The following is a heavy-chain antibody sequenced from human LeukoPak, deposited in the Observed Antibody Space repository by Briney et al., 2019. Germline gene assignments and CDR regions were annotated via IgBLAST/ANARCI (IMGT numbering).Heavy chain of an antibody. D-gene: IGHD4-17*01. J-gene: IGHJ4*02. CDR1: GFTFSSYG. CDR3: ARERTTVTPPYFDY. Sequence: GGSLRLSCAASGFTFSSYGMHGVRQAPGKGLEWVAVIWYDGSNKYYADSVKGRFTISRDNSKNTLYLQMNSLRAEDTAVYYCARERTTVTPPYFDYWGQGTLVTVSS. CDR2: IWYDGSNK. V-gene: IGHV3-33*01.